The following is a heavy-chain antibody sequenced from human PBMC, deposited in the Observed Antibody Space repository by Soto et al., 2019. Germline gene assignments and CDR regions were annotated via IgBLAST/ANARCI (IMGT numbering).Heavy chain of an antibody. D-gene: IGHD5-12*01. CDR2: IDSSSKTI. V-gene: IGHV3-48*02. CDR3: ARGGVATIFGDS. CDR1: GFTFSRYS. J-gene: IGHJ4*02. Sequence: EVQLVESGGGLVQPGGSLRVSCAASGFTFSRYSMNWVRQAPGKGLEWLSYIDSSSKTIYYADSVKGRFIISRDNANNSLYLQMNCVRDEDTAVYHCARGGVATIFGDSWGQGTLVTVSS.